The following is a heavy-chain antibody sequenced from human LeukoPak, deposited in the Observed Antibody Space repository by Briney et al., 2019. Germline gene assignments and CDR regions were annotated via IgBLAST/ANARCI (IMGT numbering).Heavy chain of an antibody. J-gene: IGHJ4*02. V-gene: IGHV3-48*03. CDR1: GFTFSGYE. CDR2: ISSSGKTK. D-gene: IGHD6-13*01. CDR3: ARETSSSWY. Sequence: PGGSLRLSCAGSGFTFSGYEMNWVRQAPGKGLEWVSYISSSGKTKFYADSVKGRFTISRDNAKNSLYLQMNSLRAEDTAVYYCARETSSSWYWGQGTLVTVSS.